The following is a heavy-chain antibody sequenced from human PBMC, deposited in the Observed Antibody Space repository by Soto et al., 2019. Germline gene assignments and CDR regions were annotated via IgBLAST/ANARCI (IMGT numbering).Heavy chain of an antibody. V-gene: IGHV3-30*18. CDR3: AKDTVGGAYYYYGMDV. CDR1: GFTFSSYG. Sequence: GGSLRLSCAASGFTFSSYGMHWVRQAPGKGLEWVAVISYDGSNKYYADSVKGRFTISRDNSKNTLYLQMNSLRAEDTAVYYCAKDTVGGAYYYYGMDVWGQGPTVTVSS. CDR2: ISYDGSNK. D-gene: IGHD2-21*01. J-gene: IGHJ6*02.